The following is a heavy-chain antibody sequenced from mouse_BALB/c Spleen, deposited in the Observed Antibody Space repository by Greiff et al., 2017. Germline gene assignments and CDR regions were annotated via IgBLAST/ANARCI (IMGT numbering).Heavy chain of an antibody. J-gene: IGHJ4*01. V-gene: IGHV2-9*02. CDR3: ARGEYGNDVGAMDY. Sequence: QVQLQQSGPGLVAPSQSLSITCTVSGFSLTSYGVHWVRQPPGKGLEWLGVIWAGGSTNYNSALMSSLSISKDNSKSQVFLKMNSLQTDDTAMYYCARGEYGNDVGAMDYWGQGTSVTVSA. CDR2: IWAGGST. D-gene: IGHD2-10*02. CDR1: GFSLTSYG.